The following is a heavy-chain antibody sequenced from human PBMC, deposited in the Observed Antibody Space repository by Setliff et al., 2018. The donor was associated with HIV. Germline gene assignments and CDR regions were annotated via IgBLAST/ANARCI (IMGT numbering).Heavy chain of an antibody. V-gene: IGHV4-59*01. CDR2: IYYSGST. CDR3: ARAEMATIVAFDI. CDR1: DGSFSSDY. D-gene: IGHD5-12*01. Sequence: PSETLSLTCTVSDGSFSSDYWTWIRQTPGKGLEWIGYIYYSGSTKYNPSLTSRVTISVDTSKNHFSRKLTSVTAADTAVYYCARAEMATIVAFDIWGQGTMVTVSS. J-gene: IGHJ3*02.